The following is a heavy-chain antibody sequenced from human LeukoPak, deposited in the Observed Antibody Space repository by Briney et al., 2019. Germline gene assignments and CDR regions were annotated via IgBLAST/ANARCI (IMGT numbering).Heavy chain of an antibody. CDR3: ARGDSAAPEGFDY. J-gene: IGHJ4*02. D-gene: IGHD1-14*01. CDR1: GGSISSYY. CDR2: IYMSVST. Sequence: SQTLSLTCTVSGGSISSYYWSWIRQPAGKGLEWIGRIYMSVSTNYNPSLKSRVTMSVDTSKNQFSLKLSAVTAADTAVYYCARGDSAAPEGFDYWGQGTLVTVSS. V-gene: IGHV4-4*07.